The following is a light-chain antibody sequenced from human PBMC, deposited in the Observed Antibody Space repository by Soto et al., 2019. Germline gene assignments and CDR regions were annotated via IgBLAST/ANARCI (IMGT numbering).Light chain of an antibody. CDR2: GAS. J-gene: IGKJ2*01. CDR1: QSISSN. V-gene: IGKV3-15*01. CDR3: QHYNNSPREYT. Sequence: EIVMTQSPATLAVSPGERATLSCRASQSISSNLAWYQQRPGQAPRLLIHGASARASNIPARFSGSGSGTQFTLTISSLQSEDFAVYYYQHYNNSPREYTFGQGTKLEIK.